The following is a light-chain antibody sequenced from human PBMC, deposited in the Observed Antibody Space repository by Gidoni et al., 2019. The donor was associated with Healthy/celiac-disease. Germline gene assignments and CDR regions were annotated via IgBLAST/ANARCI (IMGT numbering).Light chain of an antibody. J-gene: IGKJ2*01. V-gene: IGKV1-6*01. CDR2: AAS. CDR1: PGSRND. Sequence: AIQMTQSPSSLSASVGDRVTITCRASPGSRNDLGWYQQKPGKAPKLLIYAASSLQSGVPSRFSGSGSGTDFTLTISSLQPEDFATYYCLQDYNYPHTFXXXTKLEIK. CDR3: LQDYNYPHT.